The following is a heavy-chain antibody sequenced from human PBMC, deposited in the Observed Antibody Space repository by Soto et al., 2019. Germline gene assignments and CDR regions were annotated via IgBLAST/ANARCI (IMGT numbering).Heavy chain of an antibody. J-gene: IGHJ6*04. CDR2: INHSGST. CDR1: GGSFSGYY. CDR3: ARDHLSEDFWSGYDYYYYGMDV. D-gene: IGHD3-3*01. Sequence: SETVSLTCAVYGGSFSGYYWSWIRQPPGKGLEWLGEINHSGSTNYNPSLKSRVTISVDTSKNQFSLKLSSVTAADTAVYYCARDHLSEDFWSGYDYYYYGMDVWGEGTTVTVSS. V-gene: IGHV4-34*01.